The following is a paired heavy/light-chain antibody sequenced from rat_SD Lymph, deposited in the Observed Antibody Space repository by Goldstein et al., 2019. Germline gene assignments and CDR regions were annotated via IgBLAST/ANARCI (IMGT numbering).Heavy chain of an antibody. Sequence: EVQLQQSGPEVGRPGSSVKISCKASGYTFTDYVMNWVKQSPGQGLEWIGWIDPEYGSTDYAEKFKKKATLTADTSSNTAYIQLSSLTSEDTATYFCARGRIMYTTDYYYFDYWGQGVMVTVSS. J-gene: IGHJ2*01. D-gene: IGHD1-6*01. CDR1: GYTFTDYV. CDR2: IDPEYGST. V-gene: IGHV1-13*01. CDR3: ARGRIMYTTDYYYFDY.
Light chain of an antibody. V-gene: IGKV4S21*01. CDR2: STS. CDR1: SSISSNY. Sequence: AIVLNQSPSSIIASQGEKVTITCRASSSISSNYLHWYQQKPGAFPKLVIYSTSYRASGVPSRFSGSGSGTSYSFTISRVEAEDVATYYCQQGSSNHFTFGSGTKLEIK. CDR3: QQGSSNHFT. J-gene: IGKJ4*01.